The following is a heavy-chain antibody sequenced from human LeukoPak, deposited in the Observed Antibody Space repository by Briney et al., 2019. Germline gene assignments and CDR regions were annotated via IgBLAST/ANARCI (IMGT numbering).Heavy chain of an antibody. V-gene: IGHV3-11*04. CDR1: GFTFSDYY. Sequence: GGSLRLSCAASGFTFSDYYMSWIRQAPGKGLEWVSYTSSSAYTIYQADPVKGRFTICRDNAKNSLYLQMNSRRAEDMAVYYCARDGHSSSMDYWGQGTLVAVSS. CDR3: ARDGHSSSMDY. D-gene: IGHD6-13*01. J-gene: IGHJ4*02. CDR2: TSSSAYTI.